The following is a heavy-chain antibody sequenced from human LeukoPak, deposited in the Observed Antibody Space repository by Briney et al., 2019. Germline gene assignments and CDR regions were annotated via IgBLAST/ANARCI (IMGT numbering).Heavy chain of an antibody. J-gene: IGHJ4*02. CDR1: GFTFSSYA. V-gene: IGHV3-64D*09. CDR3: VKEAAAVGSRDFDY. D-gene: IGHD6-13*01. Sequence: GGSLRLSCSASGFTFSSYAMHWVRQAPGKGLEYVSAISSNGGSTYYADSVKGRFTISRDNSKNTLYLQMSGLRAEDTAGGYCVKEAAAVGSRDFDYWGQGTLVTVSS. CDR2: ISSNGGST.